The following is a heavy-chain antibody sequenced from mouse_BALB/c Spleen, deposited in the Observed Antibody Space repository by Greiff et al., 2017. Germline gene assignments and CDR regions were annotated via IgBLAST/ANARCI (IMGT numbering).Heavy chain of an antibody. V-gene: IGHV1-4*01. Sequence: VKLMESGAELARPGASVKMSCKASGYTFTSYTMHWVKQRPGQGLEWIGYINPSSGYTNYNQKFKDKATLTADKSSSTAYMQLSSLTSEDSAVYYCARYYDYDKGFAYWGQGTLVTVSA. CDR2: INPSSGYT. J-gene: IGHJ3*01. D-gene: IGHD2-4*01. CDR3: ARYYDYDKGFAY. CDR1: GYTFTSYT.